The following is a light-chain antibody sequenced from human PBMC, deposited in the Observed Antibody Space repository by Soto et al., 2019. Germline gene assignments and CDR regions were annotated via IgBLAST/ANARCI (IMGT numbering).Light chain of an antibody. CDR3: FGYHSYGT. V-gene: IGKV1-17*01. CDR1: QCIRND. J-gene: IGKJ1*01. Sequence: DIQMTQSPSSLSASVGDRVTITCRASQCIRNDLCCYQQKPVKAPKLLIYAASTLQIVFPSRFSGSGSGTDITLTIVGLQTDDLSTCYYFGYHSYGTFGHGTKVDIK. CDR2: AAS.